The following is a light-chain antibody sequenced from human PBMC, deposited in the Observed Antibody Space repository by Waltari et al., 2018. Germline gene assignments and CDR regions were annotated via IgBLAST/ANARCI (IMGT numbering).Light chain of an antibody. CDR1: QSVTSN. Sequence: EIVMTQSPATLSVSPGERATLSCRASQSVTSNLAWYQQKPGQAPRLLIYGASTRATGSPGRFSGSGSGTEFTLTISSLQSEDVAVYYCQQYHNWPPLTFGGGTKVEIK. V-gene: IGKV3-15*01. CDR2: GAS. CDR3: QQYHNWPPLT. J-gene: IGKJ4*01.